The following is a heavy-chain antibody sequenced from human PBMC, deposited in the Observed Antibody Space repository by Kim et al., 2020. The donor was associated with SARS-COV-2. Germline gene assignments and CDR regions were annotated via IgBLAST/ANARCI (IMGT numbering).Heavy chain of an antibody. D-gene: IGHD6-25*01. CDR2: IYYSGST. J-gene: IGHJ5*02. CDR3: ARDGVTATINGWFDP. CDR1: GGSISSYY. Sequence: SETLSLTCTVSGGSISSYYWSWIRQPPGKGLEWIGYIYYSGSTNYNPSLKSRVTISVDTSKNQFSLKLSSVTAADTAVYYCARDGVTATINGWFDPWGQGTLVTVSS. V-gene: IGHV4-59*01.